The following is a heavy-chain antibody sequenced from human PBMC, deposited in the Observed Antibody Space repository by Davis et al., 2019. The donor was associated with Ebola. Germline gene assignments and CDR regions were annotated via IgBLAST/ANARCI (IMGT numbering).Heavy chain of an antibody. J-gene: IGHJ4*02. CDR3: TRDSGGGAIN. Sequence: GESLKISCAASGFTFSGSAMHWVRQASGKGLEWVGRIRSKAYGGTTESAASVKGRFTISRDDSKSIAYLQMNSLKTEDTAVYYCTRDSGGGAINWGQGTLVTVSS. V-gene: IGHV3-49*04. CDR1: GFTFSGSA. D-gene: IGHD3-16*02. CDR2: IRSKAYGGTT.